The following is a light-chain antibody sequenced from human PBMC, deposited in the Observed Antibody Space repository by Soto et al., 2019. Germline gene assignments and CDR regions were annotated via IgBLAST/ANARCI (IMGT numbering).Light chain of an antibody. V-gene: IGLV2-14*03. Sequence: QSVLTQPASVSGSPGRSVTISCTGTSTDVGDFNYFSWYQHLPGRALKLIIYDVSKRPLGISYRFSASKSGRTASLTISGLQAADEADYYCSSYSSSTTHVVFGGGTKLTVL. CDR1: STDVGDFNY. J-gene: IGLJ2*01. CDR3: SSYSSSTTHVV. CDR2: DVS.